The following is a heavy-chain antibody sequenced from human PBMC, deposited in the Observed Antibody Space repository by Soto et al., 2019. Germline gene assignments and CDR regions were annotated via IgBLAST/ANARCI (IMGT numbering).Heavy chain of an antibody. V-gene: IGHV3-48*01. D-gene: IGHD1-26*01. CDR1: GFTFSSYS. Sequence: EVQLVESGGGLVQPGGSLKLSCAASGFTFSSYSMNWVRQAPGKGLEWVSYISSSSIIHYADSVKGRCTISIDNAKNSQYLQMNSLRANDTAVYYCARDREGDGDNFDYWGQGTLVTVSS. CDR2: ISSSSII. J-gene: IGHJ4*02. CDR3: ARDREGDGDNFDY.